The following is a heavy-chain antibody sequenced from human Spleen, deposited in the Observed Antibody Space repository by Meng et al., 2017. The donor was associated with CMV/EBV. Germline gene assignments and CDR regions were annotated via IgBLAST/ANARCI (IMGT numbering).Heavy chain of an antibody. D-gene: IGHD4-17*01. CDR1: GGSVSSGGSY. J-gene: IGHJ6*02. V-gene: IGHV4-61*08. CDR3: ARTRLRYYYYAMDV. CDR2: VYYTGST. Sequence: SETLSLTCTVSGGSVSSGGSYWSWIRQPPGKGPEWIGYVYYTGSTNYNPSLKSRVSISIDTSNNQISLKLRSVTAADTAMYFCARTRLRYYYYAMDVWGQGTTVTVSS.